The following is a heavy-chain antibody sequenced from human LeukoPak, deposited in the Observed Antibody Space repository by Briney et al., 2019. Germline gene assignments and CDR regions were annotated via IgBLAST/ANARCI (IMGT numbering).Heavy chain of an antibody. CDR1: GYTLTELS. Sequence: VASVKVSCKVSGYTLTELSMHWVRQAPGKGLEWMGGFDPEGGETIYAQKFQGRVTMTEDTSTDTAYMELSSLRAEDTAVYYCARDRNVGAVPMEFDYWGQGTLVTVSS. D-gene: IGHD1-26*01. V-gene: IGHV1-24*01. CDR3: ARDRNVGAVPMEFDY. CDR2: FDPEGGET. J-gene: IGHJ4*02.